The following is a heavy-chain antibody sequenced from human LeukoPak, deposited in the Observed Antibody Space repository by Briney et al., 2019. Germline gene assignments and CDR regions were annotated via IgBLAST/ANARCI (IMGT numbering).Heavy chain of an antibody. CDR1: GYIFTHYW. V-gene: IGHV5-51*01. D-gene: IGHD3-10*01. CDR3: ARQSRDGSKTRGYFFDH. J-gene: IGHJ5*02. CDR2: IYPADSDT. Sequence: GESLKISCQVSGYIFTHYWIGWVRQMPGKGLESMGIIYPADSDTTYSPSFQGQVTIPADKSIDTVCLQWSSLKASDTAMYYCARQSRDGSKTRGYFFDHWGQGTLVTVSS.